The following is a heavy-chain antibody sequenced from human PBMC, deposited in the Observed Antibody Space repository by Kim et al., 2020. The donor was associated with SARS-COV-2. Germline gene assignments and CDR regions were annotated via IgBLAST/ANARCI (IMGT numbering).Heavy chain of an antibody. CDR1: GGSISSGGYY. Sequence: SETLSLTCTVSGGSISSGGYYWSWIRQHPGKGLEWIGYIYYSGSTYYNPSLKSRVTISVDTSKNQFSLKLSSVTAADTAVYYCARAGTGYYYYGMDVWGQGTTVTVSS. J-gene: IGHJ6*02. CDR3: ARAGTGYYYYGMDV. D-gene: IGHD6-19*01. V-gene: IGHV4-31*03. CDR2: IYYSGST.